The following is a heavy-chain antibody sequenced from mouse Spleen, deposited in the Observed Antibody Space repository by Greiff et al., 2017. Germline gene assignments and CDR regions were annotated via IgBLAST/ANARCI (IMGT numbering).Heavy chain of an antibody. D-gene: IGHD2-2*01. CDR3: ARWGYERSFDY. CDR1: GYAFSSYW. Sequence: QVQLKESGAELVKPGASVKISCKASGYAFSSYWMNWVKQRPGKGLEWIGQIYPGDGDTNYNGKFKGKATLTADKSSSTAYMQLSSLTSEDSAVYFCARWGYERSFDYWGQGTTLTVSS. CDR2: IYPGDGDT. V-gene: IGHV1-80*01. J-gene: IGHJ2*01.